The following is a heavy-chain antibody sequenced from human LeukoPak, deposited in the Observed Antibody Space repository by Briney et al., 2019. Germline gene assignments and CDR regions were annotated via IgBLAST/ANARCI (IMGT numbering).Heavy chain of an antibody. Sequence: GRSLRLSCAASGFTSSSYGIHGVRQAPGKGLEGVALIWYDGSNKYYADSVKGRSTISRDNSKNTLYLQMNSLRAEDTAVYYCAKVGGRGTYFDAFDIWGQGTMFTVSS. D-gene: IGHD3-10*01. CDR2: IWYDGSNK. V-gene: IGHV3-33*06. J-gene: IGHJ3*02. CDR3: AKVGGRGTYFDAFDI. CDR1: GFTSSSYG.